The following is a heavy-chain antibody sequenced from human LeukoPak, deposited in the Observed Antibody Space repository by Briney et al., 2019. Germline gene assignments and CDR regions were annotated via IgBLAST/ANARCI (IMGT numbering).Heavy chain of an antibody. CDR1: GGSISSSSYY. J-gene: IGHJ5*02. Sequence: PSETPSLTCTVSGGSISSSSYYWGWIRQPPGKGLEWIGSIYYSGSTYYNPSLKSRVTISVDTSKNQFSLKLSSVTAADTAVYYCARPQADSSSFGHWFDPWGQGTLVTVSS. CDR3: ARPQADSSSFGHWFDP. V-gene: IGHV4-39*01. CDR2: IYYSGST. D-gene: IGHD6-13*01.